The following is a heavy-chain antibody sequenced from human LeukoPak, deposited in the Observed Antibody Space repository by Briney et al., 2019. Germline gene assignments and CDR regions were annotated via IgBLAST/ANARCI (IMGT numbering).Heavy chain of an antibody. CDR3: ARGVESYGDYGY. V-gene: IGHV4-59*01. J-gene: IGHJ4*02. CDR1: GGSISGSY. Sequence: SETLSLTCTASGGSISGSYWSWIRQPPGKGLEWIAYMYNSGSTNYNPSLKSRVTISIDTSKNQFSLKLSSLTAADTAIYYCARGVESYGDYGYWGQGILVTVSS. CDR2: MYNSGST. D-gene: IGHD4-17*01.